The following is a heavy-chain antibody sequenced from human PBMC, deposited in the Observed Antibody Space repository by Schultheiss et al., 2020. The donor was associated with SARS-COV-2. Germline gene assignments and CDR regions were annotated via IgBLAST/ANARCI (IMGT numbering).Heavy chain of an antibody. D-gene: IGHD3-10*01. J-gene: IGHJ6*02. V-gene: IGHV1-46*01. CDR1: GYTFTSYY. CDR2: INPSGGST. CDR3: ARTVNYYGSGSRGYGMNV. Sequence: ASVQVSCKASGYTFTSYYMHWVRQAPGQGLEWMGIINPSGGSTSYAQKFQGRVTMTRDTSTSTVYMELSSLRSEDTAVYYCARTVNYYGSGSRGYGMNVWGQGTTVTVSS.